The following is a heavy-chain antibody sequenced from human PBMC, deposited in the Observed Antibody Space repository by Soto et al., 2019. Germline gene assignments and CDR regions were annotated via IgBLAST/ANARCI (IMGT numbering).Heavy chain of an antibody. CDR1: GFTFSNYA. V-gene: IGHV3-23*01. J-gene: IGHJ6*02. CDR2: ISASGSRI. CDR3: AKKRGQIVDYYYGMDV. Sequence: GGSLRLSCAASGFTFSNYAMTWVRQAPGKGLEWVSTISASGSRIFYADSVKGRFTISRDNSMNTLYLQMNSLRADDTAVYYCAKKRGQIVDYYYGMDVWGLGTTVTVYS. D-gene: IGHD6-6*01.